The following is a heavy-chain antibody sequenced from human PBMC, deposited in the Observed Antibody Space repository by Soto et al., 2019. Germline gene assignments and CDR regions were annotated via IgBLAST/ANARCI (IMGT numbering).Heavy chain of an antibody. CDR1: GYTFTCYY. D-gene: IGHD2-15*01. CDR2: INPSGGST. V-gene: IGHV1-46*03. J-gene: IGHJ5*02. Sequence: ASVKVSCKASGYTFTCYYMHWVRQAPGQGLEWMGIINPSGGSTSYAQKFQGRVTMTRDTSTSTVYMELSSLRSEDTAVYYCARAWGYCSGGSCYTNWFDPWGQGTLVTVSS. CDR3: ARAWGYCSGGSCYTNWFDP.